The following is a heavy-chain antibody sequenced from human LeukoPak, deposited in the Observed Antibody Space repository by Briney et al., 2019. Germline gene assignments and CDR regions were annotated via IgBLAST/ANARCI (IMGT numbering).Heavy chain of an antibody. CDR2: ISSSSSYI. CDR1: GFTFSSYS. J-gene: IGHJ6*02. CDR3: ARELEGRSLAWLSLGYYYGMDV. Sequence: GGSLRLSCAASGFTFSSYSMNWVRQAPGKGLEWVSSISSSSSYIYYADSVKGRFTISRDNAKNSLYLQMNSLRAEDTAVHYCARELEGRSLAWLSLGYYYGMDVWGQGTTVTVSS. V-gene: IGHV3-21*01. D-gene: IGHD3/OR15-3a*01.